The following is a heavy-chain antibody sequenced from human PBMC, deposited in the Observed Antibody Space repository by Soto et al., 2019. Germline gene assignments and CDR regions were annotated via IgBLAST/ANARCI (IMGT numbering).Heavy chain of an antibody. CDR1: GFSLTTSGVG. V-gene: IGHV2-5*02. CDR3: AHRVLRTVFGLVTTTAIYFDF. D-gene: IGHD3-3*01. Sequence: QITLNESGPTQVKPRQTLTLTCTFSGFSLTTSGVGVGWIRQSPGKAPEWLALIYWDDDKRYSPSLKRRLTITKETPKNQVVLTMADLDPADTATYYCAHRVLRTVFGLVTTTAIYFDFWGQGTPVAVSS. CDR2: IYWDDDK. J-gene: IGHJ4*02.